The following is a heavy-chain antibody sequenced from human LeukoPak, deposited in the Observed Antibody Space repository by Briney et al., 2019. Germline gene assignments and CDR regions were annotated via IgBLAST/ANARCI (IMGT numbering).Heavy chain of an antibody. CDR2: FDPEDGET. V-gene: IGHV1-24*01. CDR3: ATGARSMVRGVITNDY. J-gene: IGHJ4*02. Sequence: GASVKVSCKVSGYTLTELSMHWVRQAPGKGLEWTGGFDPEDGETIYAQKFQGRVTMTEDTSTDTAYMELSSLRSEDTAVYYCATGARSMVRGVITNDYWGQGTLVTVSS. D-gene: IGHD3-10*01. CDR1: GYTLTELS.